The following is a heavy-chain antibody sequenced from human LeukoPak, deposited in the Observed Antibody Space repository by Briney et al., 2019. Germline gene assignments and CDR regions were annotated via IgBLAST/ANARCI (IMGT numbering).Heavy chain of an antibody. Sequence: ASVKVSCKASGYTFTSYDINWVRQATGQGLEWMGWMNPNSGNTGYAQKFQGRVTMTRNTSISTACMELSSLRSEDTAVYYCARGYRPDRLRFLEWLLGYYFDYWGQGTLVTVSS. J-gene: IGHJ4*02. CDR1: GYTFTSYD. CDR3: ARGYRPDRLRFLEWLLGYYFDY. D-gene: IGHD3-3*01. CDR2: MNPNSGNT. V-gene: IGHV1-8*01.